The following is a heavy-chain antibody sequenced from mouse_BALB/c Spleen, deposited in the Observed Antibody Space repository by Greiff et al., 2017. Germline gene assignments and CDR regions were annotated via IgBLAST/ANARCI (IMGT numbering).Heavy chain of an antibody. Sequence: VQVVESGPGLVQPSQSLSITCTVSGFSLTSYGVHWVRQSPGKGLEWLGVIWSGGSTDYNAAFISRLSISKDNSKSQVFFKMNSLQADDTAIYYCARKGIYYGYEGYAMDYWGQGTSVTVSS. CDR3: ARKGIYYGYEGYAMDY. CDR1: GFSLTSYG. J-gene: IGHJ4*01. D-gene: IGHD2-2*01. CDR2: IWSGGST. V-gene: IGHV2-4-1*01.